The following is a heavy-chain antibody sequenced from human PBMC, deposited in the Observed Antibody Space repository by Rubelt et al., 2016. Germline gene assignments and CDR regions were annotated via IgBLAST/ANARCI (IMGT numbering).Heavy chain of an antibody. D-gene: IGHD6-13*01. CDR1: GYTFTSYT. CDR2: INAGNGNT. CDR3: ARQAAAGPRFDP. Sequence: VQLVQSGAEVKKPGASVKVSCKASGYTFTSYTMHWVRQAPGQRLEWMGWINAGNGNTKYSQNFQGRVTITRDTSAGTAYMELSSLRSEDTAVYYCARQAAAGPRFDPWGQGTLVTVSS. J-gene: IGHJ5*02. V-gene: IGHV1-3*01.